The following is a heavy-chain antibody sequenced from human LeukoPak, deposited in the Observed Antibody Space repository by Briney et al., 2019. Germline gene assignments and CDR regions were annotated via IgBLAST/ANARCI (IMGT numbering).Heavy chain of an antibody. CDR3: AKGDTYYYDSSGYFG. CDR1: GFAFSSYA. CDR2: ISGSGGST. D-gene: IGHD3-22*01. V-gene: IGHV3-23*01. Sequence: GGSLRLSCAASGFAFSSYAMSWVRQAPGKGLEWVSAISGSGGSTYYADSVKGRFTIFRDNSKNTLYLQMNSLRAEDTAVYYCAKGDTYYYDSSGYFGWGQGTLVTVSS. J-gene: IGHJ4*02.